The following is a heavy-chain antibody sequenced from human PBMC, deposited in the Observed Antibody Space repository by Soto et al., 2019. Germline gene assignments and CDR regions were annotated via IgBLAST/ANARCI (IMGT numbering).Heavy chain of an antibody. Sequence: ASVKVSCKASANTFTNYGFSWVRQAPGQGLEWMGWISDYNGNTNYVQKLQGRVTMTIDTSTSTAYMELRSLTYDDTAVYYCARDREYNWNYNWFDPWGQGTLVTVSS. CDR3: ARDREYNWNYNWFDP. CDR1: ANTFTNYG. CDR2: ISDYNGNT. V-gene: IGHV1-18*01. D-gene: IGHD1-7*01. J-gene: IGHJ5*02.